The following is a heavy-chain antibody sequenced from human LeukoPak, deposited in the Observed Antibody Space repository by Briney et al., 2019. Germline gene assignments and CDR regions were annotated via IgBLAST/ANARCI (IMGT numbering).Heavy chain of an antibody. CDR3: ARKSILTAGRKPYDY. V-gene: IGHV4-34*01. CDR1: GGSFSGYY. D-gene: IGHD6-13*01. CDR2: IDHSGRT. J-gene: IGHJ4*02. Sequence: SETLSLTCAVFGGSFSGYYWSWIRQSPGKGLEWIGEIDHSGRTNSNASLKSRVIIATDMSKNQFSLRLTSVTAADTAVYYCARKSILTAGRKPYDYWDQGAQVTVSP.